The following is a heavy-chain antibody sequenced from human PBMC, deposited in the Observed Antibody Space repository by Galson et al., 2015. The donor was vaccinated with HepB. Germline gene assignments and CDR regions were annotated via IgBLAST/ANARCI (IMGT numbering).Heavy chain of an antibody. D-gene: IGHD3-22*01. CDR3: ARDGAYYYDSRDYYI. Sequence: SLRLSCAASGFTFSSYAMHWVRQAPGKGLEWVAVISYDGSNKYYADSVKGRFTISRDNSKNTLYLQMNSLRAEDTAVYYCARDGAYYYDSRDYYIWGQGTMVTVSS. CDR1: GFTFSSYA. J-gene: IGHJ3*02. V-gene: IGHV3-30-3*01. CDR2: ISYDGSNK.